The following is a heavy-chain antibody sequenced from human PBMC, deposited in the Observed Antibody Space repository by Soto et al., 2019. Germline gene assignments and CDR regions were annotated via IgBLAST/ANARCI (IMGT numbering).Heavy chain of an antibody. CDR1: GYGFTSYW. J-gene: IGHJ3*02. CDR3: ASYYDSSQDAFDI. CDR2: IDPSDSYT. Sequence: PGESLKISCKGSGYGFTSYWISWVRQMPGKGLEWMGRIDPSDSYTNYSPSFQGHVTISADKSISTAYLQWSSLKASDTAMYYCASYYDSSQDAFDIWGQGTMVTVSS. V-gene: IGHV5-10-1*01. D-gene: IGHD3-22*01.